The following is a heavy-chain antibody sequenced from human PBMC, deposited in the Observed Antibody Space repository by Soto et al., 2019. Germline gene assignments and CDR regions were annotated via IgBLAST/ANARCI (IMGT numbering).Heavy chain of an antibody. CDR3: AREAAVAV. V-gene: IGHV3-30-3*01. CDR1: GFTFSSYA. Sequence: QVQLVESGGGVVQPGRSLSLSCAASGFTFSSYAMHWVRQAPGKGLEWVAVISYDGSNKYYADSVKGRFTISRDNSKNTLYLQMNSLRAEDTAVYYCAREAAVAVWGQGTLVTVSS. D-gene: IGHD6-19*01. J-gene: IGHJ4*02. CDR2: ISYDGSNK.